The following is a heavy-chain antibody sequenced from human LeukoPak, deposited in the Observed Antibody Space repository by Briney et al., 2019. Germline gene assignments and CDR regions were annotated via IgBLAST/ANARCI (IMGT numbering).Heavy chain of an antibody. Sequence: PGRSLRLSCAASGFTFSSYAMHWVRQAPGKGLEWVAVISYDGSNKYYADSVKGRFTISRDNSKNTLYLQMNSLRAEDTAVYYCARVEMATISVGYSDYWGQGTLVTVSS. V-gene: IGHV3-30-3*01. CDR3: ARVEMATISVGYSDY. CDR2: ISYDGSNK. J-gene: IGHJ4*02. CDR1: GFTFSSYA. D-gene: IGHD5-24*01.